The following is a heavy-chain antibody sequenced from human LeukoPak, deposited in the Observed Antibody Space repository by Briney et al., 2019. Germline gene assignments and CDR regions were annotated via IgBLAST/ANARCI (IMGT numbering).Heavy chain of an antibody. J-gene: IGHJ4*02. Sequence: GGSLRLSCAASGFTFSSAAMTWLRQAPGKGLEWVSTITGSDDKTYYADSVKGRFTISRDYSKNALHLQMSSLRVEDTAIYYCAKGPQLNSGYHPDYWGQGPLVTVSS. CDR3: AKGPQLNSGYHPDY. CDR1: GFTFSSAA. CDR2: ITGSDDKT. D-gene: IGHD3-22*01. V-gene: IGHV3-23*01.